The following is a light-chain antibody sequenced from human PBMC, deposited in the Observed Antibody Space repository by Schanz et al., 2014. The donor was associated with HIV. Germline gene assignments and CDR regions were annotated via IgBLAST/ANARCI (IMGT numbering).Light chain of an antibody. V-gene: IGLV2-14*03. CDR3: QSYDSSLSGSNVL. J-gene: IGLJ2*01. Sequence: QSALTQPASVSGSPGQSITIYCTGTSSDVGGYNYVSWYQQHPGKAPKLIIYDVSNRPSGVSNRFSGSKSGNTASLTISGLQAEDEADYYCQSYDSSLSGSNVLFGGGTKLTVL. CDR1: SSDVGGYNY. CDR2: DVS.